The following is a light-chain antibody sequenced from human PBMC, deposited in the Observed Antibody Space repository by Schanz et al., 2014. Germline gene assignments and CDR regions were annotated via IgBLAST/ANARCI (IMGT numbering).Light chain of an antibody. Sequence: QSVLTQPPSVSGAPGQRVSISCAGSSSNIGAGYDVHWFQQHPGTAPKLLIYGNSDRPSGVPDRFSGSKSGTSASLVITGLQADDEADYFCCSYAGAYVFGTGTKLTVL. CDR2: GNS. CDR3: CSYAGAYV. V-gene: IGLV1-40*01. J-gene: IGLJ1*01. CDR1: SSNIGAGYD.